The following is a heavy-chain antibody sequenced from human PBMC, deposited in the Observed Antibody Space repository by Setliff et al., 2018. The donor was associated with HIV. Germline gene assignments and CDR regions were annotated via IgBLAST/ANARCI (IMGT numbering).Heavy chain of an antibody. CDR2: IIPMLGAA. CDR3: ARGWLPADYSFYYMDV. D-gene: IGHD6-19*01. V-gene: IGHV1-69*10. CDR1: GRTFRTYA. Sequence: SVKVSCKVSGRTFRTYAISWVRQAPGQGLEWMGGIIPMLGAANYAQKFQGRVTITADKSTSTAYLELSSLRFDDTAVYFCARGWLPADYSFYYMDVWGQGTAVTVSS. J-gene: IGHJ6*03.